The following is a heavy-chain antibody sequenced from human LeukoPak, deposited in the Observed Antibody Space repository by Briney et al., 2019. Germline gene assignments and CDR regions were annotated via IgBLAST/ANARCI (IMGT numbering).Heavy chain of an antibody. CDR2: IRYDGSNK. V-gene: IGHV3-30*02. D-gene: IGHD3-3*01. Sequence: GGSLRLSCAASGFTFSSYGMHWVRQAPGKGLEWVAFIRYDGSNKYYADSVKGRFTISRDNAKNSLYLQMNSLRAEDTAVYYCARGSRSGVVERDAFDIWGQGTMVTVSS. J-gene: IGHJ3*02. CDR1: GFTFSSYG. CDR3: ARGSRSGVVERDAFDI.